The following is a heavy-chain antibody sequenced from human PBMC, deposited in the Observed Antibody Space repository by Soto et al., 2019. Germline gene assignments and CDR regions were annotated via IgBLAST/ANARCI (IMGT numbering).Heavy chain of an antibody. CDR2: ISSSSSYI. D-gene: IGHD2-2*01. Sequence: EVQLVESGGGLVKPGGSLRLSCAASGFSFSNYGMNWVRQAPGKGLEWVSYISSSSSYISYADSVKGRFTISRDNAKKSVYLQMNSLRAEYTAVYYCASSDCTSTSCYVVWFDPWGQGTLVTVSS. CDR3: ASSDCTSTSCYVVWFDP. CDR1: GFSFSNYG. J-gene: IGHJ5*02. V-gene: IGHV3-21*01.